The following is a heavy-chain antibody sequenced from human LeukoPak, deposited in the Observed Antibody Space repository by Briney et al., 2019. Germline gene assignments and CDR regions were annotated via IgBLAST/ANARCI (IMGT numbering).Heavy chain of an antibody. CDR3: ARAGQVVAATFLDY. J-gene: IGHJ4*02. Sequence: PSETLSLTCTVSGGSISSGGYYWSWIRQHPGKGLEWIGYIYYSGSTYYNPSLKSRVTISVDTSKNQFSLKLSSVTAADTAVYYCARAGQVVAATFLDYWGQGTLVTVSS. CDR2: IYYSGST. V-gene: IGHV4-31*03. D-gene: IGHD2-15*01. CDR1: GGSISSGGYY.